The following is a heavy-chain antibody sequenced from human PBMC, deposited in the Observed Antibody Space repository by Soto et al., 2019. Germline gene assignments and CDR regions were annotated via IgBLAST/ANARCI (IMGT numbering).Heavy chain of an antibody. CDR1: GDTFGRFT. CDR2: IKPISDIT. V-gene: IGHV1-69*13. CDR3: ARDPSTINKLIGVWFDP. J-gene: IGHJ5*02. D-gene: IGHD4-4*01. Sequence: GASVKVSCKASGDTFGRFTINWVRQAPGQGLEWMGGIKPISDITNYAQRFQGRVTFTADASTSTVYLELSSLGSEDTAMYYCARDPSTINKLIGVWFDPWGQGTLVTVSS.